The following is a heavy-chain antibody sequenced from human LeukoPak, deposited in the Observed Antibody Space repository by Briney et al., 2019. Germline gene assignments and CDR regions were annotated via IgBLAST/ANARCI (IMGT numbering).Heavy chain of an antibody. D-gene: IGHD3-10*01. CDR2: IHYSGST. CDR1: GGSISSGGYY. J-gene: IGHJ4*02. Sequence: SETLSLTCTVSGGSISSGGYYWSWIRQHPGKGLEWIGYIHYSGSTYYNPSLKSRVTISVDTSKNQFSLKLSSVTAADTAVYYCASYGSGSYSFDYWGQGTLVTVSS. V-gene: IGHV4-31*03. CDR3: ASYGSGSYSFDY.